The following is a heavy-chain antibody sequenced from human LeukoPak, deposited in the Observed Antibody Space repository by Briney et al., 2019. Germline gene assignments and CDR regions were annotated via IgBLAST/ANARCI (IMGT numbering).Heavy chain of an antibody. J-gene: IGHJ4*02. CDR3: ARSGTVTNFDY. CDR2: IHYSGNT. CDR1: GGAISSYY. D-gene: IGHD4-17*01. V-gene: IGHV4-59*01. Sequence: SETLSLTCTVSGGAISSYYWSWIRQPPGKGLEWIAYIHYSGNTNYSPSLKSRVTISVDTSKNQFSLRLTSVTAADTAVYYCARSGTVTNFDYWGLGTLVSVSS.